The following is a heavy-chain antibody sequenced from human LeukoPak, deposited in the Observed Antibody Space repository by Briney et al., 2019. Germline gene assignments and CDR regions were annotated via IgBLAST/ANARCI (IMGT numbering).Heavy chain of an antibody. CDR1: GFTVGSNY. V-gene: IGHV3-53*05. Sequence: PGGSLRLSCAASGFTVGSNYMSWVRQAPGKGLEWVSVIYSGGSTYYADSVKGRFTISRDNSKNTLYLQMNSLRAEDTALYYCAKGKNYYGSGSFDYWGQGTLVTVSS. CDR3: AKGKNYYGSGSFDY. J-gene: IGHJ4*02. CDR2: IYSGGST. D-gene: IGHD3-10*01.